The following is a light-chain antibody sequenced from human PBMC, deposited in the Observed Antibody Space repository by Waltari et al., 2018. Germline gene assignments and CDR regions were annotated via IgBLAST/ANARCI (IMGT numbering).Light chain of an antibody. J-gene: IGKJ4*01. Sequence: DIVMTQSPDSLAVSLGERVTINCRSSQTILDTYDKNYLAWHQQKPGQSPRLLIYWASTREFGVPDRFSGSGSGTDITLTISGLQAEDVAVYYCQQYFNTPITFGGGTKVEIK. V-gene: IGKV4-1*01. CDR2: WAS. CDR1: QTILDTYDKNY. CDR3: QQYFNTPIT.